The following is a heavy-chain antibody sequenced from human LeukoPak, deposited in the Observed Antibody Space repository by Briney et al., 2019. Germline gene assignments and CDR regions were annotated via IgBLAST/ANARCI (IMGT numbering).Heavy chain of an antibody. J-gene: IGHJ4*02. Sequence: SETLSLTCTVTGGPISAYYWNWIRQSPGKGLEWIGEINHSGSTNYNPSLKSRVTISVDTSKNQFSLKLSSVTAADTAVYYCARVYFDWLLRRGHFDYWGQGTLVTVSS. CDR1: GGPISAYY. D-gene: IGHD3-9*01. CDR3: ARVYFDWLLRRGHFDY. CDR2: INHSGST. V-gene: IGHV4-34*01.